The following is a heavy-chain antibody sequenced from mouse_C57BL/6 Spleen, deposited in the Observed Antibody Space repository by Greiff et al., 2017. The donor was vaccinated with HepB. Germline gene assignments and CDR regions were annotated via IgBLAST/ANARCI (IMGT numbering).Heavy chain of an antibody. V-gene: IGHV5-16*01. Sequence: EVKLVESEGGLVQPGSSMKLSCTASGFTFSDYYMAWVRQVPEKGLEWVANINYDGSSTYYLDSLKSRFIISRDNAKNILYLQMSSLKSEDTATYYCAREGDYGFAYWGQGTLSLSLQ. CDR2: INYDGSST. D-gene: IGHD2-4*01. CDR1: GFTFSDYY. J-gene: IGHJ3*01. CDR3: AREGDYGFAY.